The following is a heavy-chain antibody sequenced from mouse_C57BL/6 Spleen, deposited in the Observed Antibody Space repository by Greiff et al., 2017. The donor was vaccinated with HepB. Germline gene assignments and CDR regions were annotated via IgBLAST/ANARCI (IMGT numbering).Heavy chain of an antibody. CDR3: TPLIATGAMDY. CDR2: IDPEDGDT. Sequence: EVQLQQSGAELVRPGASVKLSCPASGFNIKDYYMHWVKQRPEQGLEWIGRIDPEDGDTESAPKLQGKATMTADTSSNTAYLQLSSQTPVDTAVYYCTPLIATGAMDYWGQGTSVTVSS. V-gene: IGHV14-1*01. CDR1: GFNIKDYY. D-gene: IGHD1-1*01. J-gene: IGHJ4*01.